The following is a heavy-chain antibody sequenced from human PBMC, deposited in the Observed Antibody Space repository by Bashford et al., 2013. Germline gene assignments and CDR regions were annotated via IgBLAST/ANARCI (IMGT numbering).Heavy chain of an antibody. CDR2: IIPILGIA. Sequence: VASVKVSCKASGGTFSSYAISWVRQAPGQGLEWMGRIIPILGIANYAQKFQGRVTITADKSTSTAYMELSSLRSEDTAVYYCARGLRGSSAAAYWYFDLWGRGTLVTVSS. D-gene: IGHD2-2*01. CDR3: ARGLRGSSAAAYWYFDL. CDR1: GGTFSSYA. J-gene: IGHJ2*01. V-gene: IGHV1-69*04.